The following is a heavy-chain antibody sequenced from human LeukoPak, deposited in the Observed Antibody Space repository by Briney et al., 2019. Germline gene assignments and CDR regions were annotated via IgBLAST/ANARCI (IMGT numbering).Heavy chain of an antibody. D-gene: IGHD2-2*01. Sequence: GGSLKISWKGSGYHFTSYWNGWVRQVPGKGLEWMGIIYPGDSDTRYSPSFQGQVTISADKSISTAYLQWSSLKASDTAMYYCARPPYCSSTSCEYYFDYWGQGTLVTVSS. CDR2: IYPGDSDT. J-gene: IGHJ4*02. CDR3: ARPPYCSSTSCEYYFDY. CDR1: GYHFTSYW. V-gene: IGHV5-51*01.